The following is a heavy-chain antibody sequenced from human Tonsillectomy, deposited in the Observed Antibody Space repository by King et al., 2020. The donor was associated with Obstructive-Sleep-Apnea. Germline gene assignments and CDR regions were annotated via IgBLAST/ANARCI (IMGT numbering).Heavy chain of an antibody. Sequence: QLVQSGGVVVQPGGSLRLSCEGSGFNLEDYTMHWVRHAPGKGLEWVSLITWDGGSTFYVDSVKGRFTISRDNSKNSLFLQMNSLRTEDTALYYCVKGRSYYYYGLGVWGQGTTVTVSS. CDR3: VKGRSYYYYGLGV. D-gene: IGHD3-16*02. V-gene: IGHV3-43*01. J-gene: IGHJ6*02. CDR1: GFNLEDYT. CDR2: ITWDGGST.